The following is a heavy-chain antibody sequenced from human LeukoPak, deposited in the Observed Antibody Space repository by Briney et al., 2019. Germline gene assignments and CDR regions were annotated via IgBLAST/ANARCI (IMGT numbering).Heavy chain of an antibody. J-gene: IGHJ5*02. V-gene: IGHV3-48*04. D-gene: IGHD3-16*01. CDR3: ARDFRILALGERWFDP. CDR2: ISSSSSTI. Sequence: GGSLRLSCAASGFTFSSYSMNWVRQAPGKGLEWVSYISSSSSTIYYADSVKGRFTISRDNAKNSLYLQMNSLRAEDTAVYYCARDFRILALGERWFDPWGQGTLVIVSS. CDR1: GFTFSSYS.